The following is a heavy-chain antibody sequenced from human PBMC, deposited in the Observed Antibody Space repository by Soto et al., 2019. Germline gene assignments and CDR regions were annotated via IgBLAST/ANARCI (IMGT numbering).Heavy chain of an antibody. D-gene: IGHD2-15*01. V-gene: IGHV4-39*01. CDR1: GDSSSITAYY. CDR2: VYYTGIS. CDR3: VTQVPGSDNYFEY. J-gene: IGHJ4*02. Sequence: SETLSLTCPVSGDSSSITAYYWGWIRQPPGKGLEWIGSVYYTGISYSNPSLNSRVTVSVDTSKKLFSLRLSSVTAADTAVYYCVTQVPGSDNYFEYWGQGARVTVSS.